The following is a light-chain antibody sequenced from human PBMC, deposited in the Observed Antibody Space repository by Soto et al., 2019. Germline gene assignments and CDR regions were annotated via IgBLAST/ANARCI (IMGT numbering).Light chain of an antibody. CDR2: GAS. CDR3: QRRSHRLT. J-gene: IGKJ4*01. V-gene: IGKV3-11*01. Sequence: EIVVTQSPATLYMSPWERATLSCRASQSVSNFLAWYQQRPGQAPRLLLYGASNRATGTPARFSGSGSGTDFTPTISSLEPEDSAVYYCQRRSHRLTFGGGTKVDI. CDR1: QSVSNF.